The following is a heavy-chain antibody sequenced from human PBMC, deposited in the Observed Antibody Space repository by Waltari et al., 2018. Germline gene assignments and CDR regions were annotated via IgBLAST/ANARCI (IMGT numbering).Heavy chain of an antibody. CDR1: GFTFSSSW. D-gene: IGHD6-19*01. V-gene: IGHV3-7*01. CDR3: ARDQRSRIAVADFDY. CDR2: IKQDGSEK. Sequence: EVQLVESGGGLVQPGGSLRLSCAASGFTFSSSWMSWVRQAPGKGLDWVANIKQDGSEKYYVDSVKGRFTISRDNAKNSLYLQMNSLRAEDTAVYYCARDQRSRIAVADFDYWGQGTLVTVSS. J-gene: IGHJ4*02.